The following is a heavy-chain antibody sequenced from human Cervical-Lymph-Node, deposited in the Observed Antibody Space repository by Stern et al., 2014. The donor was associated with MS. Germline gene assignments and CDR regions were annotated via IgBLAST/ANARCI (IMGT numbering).Heavy chain of an antibody. J-gene: IGHJ4*02. CDR3: AKEHSPFSQIDY. CDR1: GFTFSNFA. CDR2: INAKGDET. D-gene: IGHD1-26*01. Sequence: EVQLVESGGGLVQPGGSLRLSCVASGFTFSNFAMHWIRQTPGKGLEFISTINAKGDETYYTRSVKGRFTISRDNSKNTLYLQMGSLTTEDMAVYYCAKEHSPFSQIDYWGQGTLVTVSS. V-gene: IGHV3-64*01.